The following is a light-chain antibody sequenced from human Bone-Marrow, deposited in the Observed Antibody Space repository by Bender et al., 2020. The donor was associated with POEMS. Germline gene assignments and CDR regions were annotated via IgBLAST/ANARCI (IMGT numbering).Light chain of an antibody. Sequence: QSALTQPAAVSGSPGQSITISCTGTSSDVGDYNYVSWYQQYPGKAPKLMIYDVSNRPSGVSNRFSGSKSGNTASLTISGLQAEDEADYYCSSYTSSSTPHYVFGTGTKVTVL. CDR3: SSYTSSSTPHYV. J-gene: IGLJ1*01. CDR2: DVS. V-gene: IGLV2-14*03. CDR1: SSDVGDYNY.